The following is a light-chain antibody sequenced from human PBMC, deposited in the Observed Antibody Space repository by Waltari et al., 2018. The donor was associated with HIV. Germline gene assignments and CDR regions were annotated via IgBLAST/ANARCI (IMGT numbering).Light chain of an antibody. CDR1: SSDVGGYKY. CDR2: DVT. Sequence: QSALTQPRSVSGSPGQSVTISCTGTSSDVGGYKYVSWYQQHPAKAPKLMIYDVTKRPSGVPDRFSGSNSVNTASLTISGLEAEDEADYYCCSYAGSYTLVFGGGTKLTVL. V-gene: IGLV2-11*01. J-gene: IGLJ3*02. CDR3: CSYAGSYTLV.